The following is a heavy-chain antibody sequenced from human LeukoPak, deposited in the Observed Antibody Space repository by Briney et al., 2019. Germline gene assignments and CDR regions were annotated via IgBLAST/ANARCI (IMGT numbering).Heavy chain of an antibody. CDR2: MYYSGSTGRT. D-gene: IGHD3-22*01. V-gene: IGHV4-39*07. CDR1: GGSISSSSYY. CDR3: AREAADSSGYPFDY. Sequence: SETLSLTCTVSGGSISSSSYYWGWIRQPPGKGLEWIGSMYYSGSTGRTYYNSSLKSRVTISADTSKNQFSLKLSSVTAADTAVYYCAREAADSSGYPFDYWGQGTLVTVSS. J-gene: IGHJ4*02.